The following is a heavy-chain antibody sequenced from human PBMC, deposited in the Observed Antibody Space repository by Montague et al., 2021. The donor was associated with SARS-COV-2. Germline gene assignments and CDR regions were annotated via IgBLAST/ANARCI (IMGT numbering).Heavy chain of an antibody. Sequence: SETLSLTCTVSGGSISSSSYYWGWLRQPPGKGLEWIGSIYYSGSTYSNPSLKSPVTISVDTSKNQFSLTLSSVTAAATAVYSCASLARITIFGVVIHFDYWGQGTLVTVAS. D-gene: IGHD3-3*01. J-gene: IGHJ4*02. CDR3: ASLARITIFGVVIHFDY. V-gene: IGHV4-39*01. CDR1: GGSISSSSYY. CDR2: IYYSGST.